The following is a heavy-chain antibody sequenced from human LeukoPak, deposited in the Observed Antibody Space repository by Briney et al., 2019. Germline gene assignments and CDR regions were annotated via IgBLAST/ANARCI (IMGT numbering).Heavy chain of an antibody. Sequence: GRSLRLSCAASGFTFSSYAMHWVRQAPGKGLEWVAVISYDGSNKYYADSVKGRFTISRDNSKNTLYLQMNSLRAEDTAVYYCAKAAPVRGVIITWALDYWGQGTLVTVSS. D-gene: IGHD3-10*01. CDR3: AKAAPVRGVIITWALDY. CDR2: ISYDGSNK. CDR1: GFTFSSYA. V-gene: IGHV3-30*04. J-gene: IGHJ4*02.